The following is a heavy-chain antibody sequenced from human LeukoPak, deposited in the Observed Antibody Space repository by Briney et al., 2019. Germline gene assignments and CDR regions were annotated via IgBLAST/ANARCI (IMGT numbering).Heavy chain of an antibody. J-gene: IGHJ3*02. CDR1: EFTFSGYT. Sequence: GGSLRLSCAGAEFTFSGYTMNWVRQAPGKGLEWVSYISPDSTEIYYADSVKGRFTISRDNAKNSLYLQMNSLRAEDTAVYYCARDGYGDYGGAFDIWGQGTMVTVSS. V-gene: IGHV3-21*05. CDR3: ARDGYGDYGGAFDI. D-gene: IGHD4-17*01. CDR2: ISPDSTEI.